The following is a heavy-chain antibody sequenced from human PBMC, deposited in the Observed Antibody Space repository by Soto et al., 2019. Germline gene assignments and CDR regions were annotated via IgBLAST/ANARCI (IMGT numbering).Heavy chain of an antibody. CDR2: ISGSGGST. CDR1: GFTFSSYA. Sequence: EVQLLESGGGLVQPGGSLRLSCAASGFTFSSYAMSWVRQAPGKGLEWVSAISGSGGSTYYADYVKGRFTISRDNSKNTLYLQMNSLRAEDTAVYYCANTHSVLAKVPAAIAAGDYWGQGTLVTVSS. J-gene: IGHJ4*02. V-gene: IGHV3-23*01. D-gene: IGHD2-2*01. CDR3: ANTHSVLAKVPAAIAAGDY.